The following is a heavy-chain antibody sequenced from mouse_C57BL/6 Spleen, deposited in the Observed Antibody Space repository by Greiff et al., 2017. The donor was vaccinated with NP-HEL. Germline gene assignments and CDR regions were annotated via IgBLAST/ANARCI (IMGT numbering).Heavy chain of an antibody. V-gene: IGHV1-55*01. Sequence: QVQLQQPGAELVKPGASVKMSCKASGYTFTSYWITWVKQRPGQGLEWIGDIYPGSGSTNYNEKFKSKATLTVDTSSSTAYMQLSSLTSEDSAVYYCARGGYYNGNAMDYWGQGTSVTVSS. CDR3: ARGGYYNGNAMDY. D-gene: IGHD1-1*01. CDR2: IYPGSGST. CDR1: GYTFTSYW. J-gene: IGHJ4*01.